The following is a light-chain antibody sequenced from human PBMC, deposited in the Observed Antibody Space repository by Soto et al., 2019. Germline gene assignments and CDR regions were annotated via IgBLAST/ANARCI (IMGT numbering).Light chain of an antibody. CDR2: GAS. CDR1: QSISTW. V-gene: IGKV1-5*01. J-gene: IGKJ1*01. Sequence: SQMTHSPSTLSASAGDRVTITCRASQSISTWLAWYQQKPGKAPKLLIYGASSLASGVPSRFSGSGSGTEFTLTISSLQPDDFATYYCQQHNGYSERMFGQGTKVDIK. CDR3: QQHNGYSERM.